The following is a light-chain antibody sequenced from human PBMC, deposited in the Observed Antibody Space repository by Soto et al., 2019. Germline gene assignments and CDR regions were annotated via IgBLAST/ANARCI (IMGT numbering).Light chain of an antibody. J-gene: IGKJ1*01. CDR1: QSINRW. V-gene: IGKV1-5*01. Sequence: DIQMTQSPSTVSASVGDRVTITCRASQSINRWLAWYQQKPGRAPTVLIYDVSTLESGVPSRFSGGGSGTEFTLTITSLQPDDFATYYCQEYTTYSRTFGQGTKVEVK. CDR3: QEYTTYSRT. CDR2: DVS.